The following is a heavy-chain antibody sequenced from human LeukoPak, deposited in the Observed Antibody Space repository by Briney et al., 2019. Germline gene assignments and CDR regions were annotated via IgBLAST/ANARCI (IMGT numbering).Heavy chain of an antibody. Sequence: SVKVSCKASGGTFSSYAISWVRQAPGQGLEWMGGIIPIFGTANYAQKFQGRVTITADESTSTAYMELSSLRSEDTAVYYCALRQQLVYGMDVWDQGTTVTVSS. D-gene: IGHD6-13*01. J-gene: IGHJ6*02. CDR3: ALRQQLVYGMDV. CDR1: GGTFSSYA. V-gene: IGHV1-69*13. CDR2: IIPIFGTA.